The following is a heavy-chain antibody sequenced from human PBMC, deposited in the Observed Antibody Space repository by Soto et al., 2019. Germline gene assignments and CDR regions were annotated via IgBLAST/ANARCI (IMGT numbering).Heavy chain of an antibody. J-gene: IGHJ4*01. CDR3: AADSSSPY. Sequence: GGSLRLSCVVSGFTFSIHNINWVRQAPGKGLEWVSFINETGSPRYYADSVKGRFTISRDNAKNSLYLQMNNLRVEDTAVYYCAADSSSPYWGQGTLVTVSS. CDR1: GFTFSIHN. V-gene: IGHV3-48*01. CDR2: INETGSPR. D-gene: IGHD6-6*01.